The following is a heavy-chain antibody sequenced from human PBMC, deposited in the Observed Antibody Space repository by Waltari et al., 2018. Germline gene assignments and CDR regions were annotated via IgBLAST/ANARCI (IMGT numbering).Heavy chain of an antibody. D-gene: IGHD1-26*01. J-gene: IGHJ4*02. CDR3: AKGHSGSYGLKD. CDR1: GFTFDDYA. CDR2: ISWNSDNI. V-gene: IGHV3-9*01. Sequence: EVQLVESGGGLVQPGRSLRLSCAVSGFTFDDYAMDWVRQAPGKGLEWVSGISWNSDNIGYADSVNGRFTISRDNAKNSLYLQMNSLRPEDTALYYCAKGHSGSYGLKDWGQGTLVTVSS.